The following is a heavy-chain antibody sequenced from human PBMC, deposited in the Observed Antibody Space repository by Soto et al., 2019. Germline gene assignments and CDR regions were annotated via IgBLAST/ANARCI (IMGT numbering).Heavy chain of an antibody. CDR1: GFTLSDNC. J-gene: IGHJ4*02. CDR2: ISSSSSYT. D-gene: IGHD6-6*01. V-gene: IGHV3-11*06. CDR3: AREGRSSSIFDY. Sequence: QVQLVQSGGGLVKSGGSLRLSCAASGFTLSDNCMSWIRQAPGKGLEWVSYISSSSSYTSYADSVKGRFTISRDNAKNSLHLQMNSLTAEDTAVYYCAREGRSSSIFDYWGQGTLVTVSS.